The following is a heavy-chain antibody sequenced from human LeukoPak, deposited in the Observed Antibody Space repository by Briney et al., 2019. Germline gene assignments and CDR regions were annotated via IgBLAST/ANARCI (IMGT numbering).Heavy chain of an antibody. CDR2: IYYTGAT. J-gene: IGHJ4*02. Sequence: KPSETLSLTCTVSGGSISSYYWSWIRLPPGMGLEWIGYIYYTGATYYNPSLKSRVTISLDTSKNQFSLKLSSVTAADAAVYYCARAGYSYGTGYYFDYWGQGALVTVSS. CDR3: ARAGYSYGTGYYFDY. D-gene: IGHD5-18*01. CDR1: GGSISSYY. V-gene: IGHV4-59*01.